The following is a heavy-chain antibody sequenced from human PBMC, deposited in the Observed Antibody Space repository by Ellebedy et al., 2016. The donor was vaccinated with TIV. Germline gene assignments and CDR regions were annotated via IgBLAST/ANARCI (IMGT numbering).Heavy chain of an antibody. Sequence: PGGSLRLSCAGSGFTVHSNYMSWVRQAPGKGLAWVSVIYRGGSTYYADSVKGRFTISKDNSKNTVYLQMNSLQAEDSAVYYCSRGSFGRGRPGFLDYWGQGTLVTVSS. V-gene: IGHV3-66*01. CDR3: SRGSFGRGRPGFLDY. CDR2: IYRGGST. J-gene: IGHJ4*02. D-gene: IGHD3/OR15-3a*01. CDR1: GFTVHSNY.